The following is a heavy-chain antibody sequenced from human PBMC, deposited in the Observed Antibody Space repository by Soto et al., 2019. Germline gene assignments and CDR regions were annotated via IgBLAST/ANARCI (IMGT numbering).Heavy chain of an antibody. J-gene: IGHJ5*02. CDR3: AGSTSWFDP. CDR2: IYYRGST. V-gene: IGHV4-39*01. CDR1: GGSISSSSYY. Sequence: QLQLQESGPGLVKPSETLSLTCTVSGGSISSSSYYWGWIRQPPGKGLEWIGSIYYRGSTYYNPSLKRRVTISVDTSKNQFSLTLSSVTAADTAVYYCAGSTSWFDPWGQGTLVTVSS. D-gene: IGHD6-13*01.